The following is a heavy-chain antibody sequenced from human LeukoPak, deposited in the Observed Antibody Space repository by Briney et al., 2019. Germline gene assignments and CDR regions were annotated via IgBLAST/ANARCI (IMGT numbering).Heavy chain of an antibody. CDR2: IDTQSQTV. CDR1: GVSFNSFY. Sequence: PGGSLRPSCTVSGVSFNSFYMDWVRQAPGKGLEWISYIDTQSQTVYYADSMRGRFTISRDNAKNSLYLQINSLRDEDTALYYCAGGGDSGWAIDNWGQGTLVIVSS. J-gene: IGHJ4*02. V-gene: IGHV3-48*02. CDR3: AGGGDSGWAIDN. D-gene: IGHD6-19*01.